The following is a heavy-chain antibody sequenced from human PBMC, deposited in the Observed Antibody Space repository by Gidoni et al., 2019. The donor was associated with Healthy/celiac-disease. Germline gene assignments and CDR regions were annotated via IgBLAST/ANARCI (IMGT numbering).Heavy chain of an antibody. CDR2: ISGSGGST. CDR3: AKTPRDYDFWSGYSGGYYMDV. Sequence: EVQLLESGGGFVQPGGSLRLSCAASGFTFSSYALSWVRQAPGKGLEWVAAISGSGGSTYYADSVKGRFTISRDNSKNTLYLQMNSLRAEDTAVYYCAKTPRDYDFWSGYSGGYYMDVWGKGTTVTVSS. D-gene: IGHD3-3*01. J-gene: IGHJ6*03. V-gene: IGHV3-23*01. CDR1: GFTFSSYA.